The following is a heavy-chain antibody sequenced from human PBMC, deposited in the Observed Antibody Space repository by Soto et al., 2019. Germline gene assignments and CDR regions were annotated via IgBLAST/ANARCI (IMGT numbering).Heavy chain of an antibody. CDR3: ASSYGSGYRAFDY. J-gene: IGHJ4*02. CDR1: GDTFSFYS. Sequence: QVQLVQSGAEVRKPGSSVKVSCKASGDTFSFYSIHWVRQAPGLGLEWMGRINPILSMSNYAQRFQGRVTMTAGKSTSTAYMKLSGLRSEDTAIYYCASSYGSGYRAFDYWGQGALVTVSS. D-gene: IGHD3-10*01. V-gene: IGHV1-69*02. CDR2: INPILSMS.